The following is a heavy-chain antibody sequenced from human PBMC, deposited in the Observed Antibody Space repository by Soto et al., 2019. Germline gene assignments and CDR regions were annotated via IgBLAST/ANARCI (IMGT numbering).Heavy chain of an antibody. Sequence: AGGSLRLSCAASGFTFSNYAMNWVRQAPAKGLEWVSSVTGSGSSTYYADSVKGRFTISRDNSKNTLYLPMNSLGAEDTAVYYCAKDWSDYFDSWGHGTLVTVSS. J-gene: IGHJ4*01. V-gene: IGHV3-23*01. CDR3: AKDWSDYFDS. CDR2: VTGSGSST. CDR1: GFTFSNYA.